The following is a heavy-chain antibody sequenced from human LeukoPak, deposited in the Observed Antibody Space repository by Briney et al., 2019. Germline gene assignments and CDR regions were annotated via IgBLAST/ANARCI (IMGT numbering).Heavy chain of an antibody. V-gene: IGHV1-2*02. D-gene: IGHD3-10*01. Sequence: GASVKVSCKASGYTFTGYYMHWVRQATGQGLEWMGWINPNSGCTNYAQKFQGRVTMTRDTSISTAYMELSRLRSDDTAVYYCARDLIGELCDYWGQGTLVTVSS. CDR1: GYTFTGYY. CDR3: ARDLIGELCDY. CDR2: INPNSGCT. J-gene: IGHJ4*02.